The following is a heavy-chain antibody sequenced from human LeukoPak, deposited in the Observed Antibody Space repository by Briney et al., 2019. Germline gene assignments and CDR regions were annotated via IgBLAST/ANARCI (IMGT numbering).Heavy chain of an antibody. V-gene: IGHV5-51*01. D-gene: IGHD6-19*01. Sequence: GESLKIPCRGSGYTFENYWIAWVRQLPGQGLEWMGIIYPDDSDTTYSPSFEGQVTISVDKSIKTAYLQWNSLEASDTAIYYCARQGVAVAGTLWLDPWGQGTLVTVSS. CDR3: ARQGVAVAGTLWLDP. CDR2: IYPDDSDT. J-gene: IGHJ5*02. CDR1: GYTFENYW.